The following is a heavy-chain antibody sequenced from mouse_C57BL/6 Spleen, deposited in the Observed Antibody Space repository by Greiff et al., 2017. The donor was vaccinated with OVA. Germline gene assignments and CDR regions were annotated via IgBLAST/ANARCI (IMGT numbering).Heavy chain of an antibody. D-gene: IGHD1-1*01. CDR3: ARKRYYGSSYYFDY. Sequence: QVHVKQPGAELVKPGASVKMSCKASGYTFTSYWITWVKQRPGQGLEWIGDIYPGSGSTNYNEKFKSKATLTVDTSSSTAYMQLSSLTSEDSAVYYCARKRYYGSSYYFDYWGQGTTLTVSS. CDR1: GYTFTSYW. V-gene: IGHV1-55*01. CDR2: IYPGSGST. J-gene: IGHJ2*01.